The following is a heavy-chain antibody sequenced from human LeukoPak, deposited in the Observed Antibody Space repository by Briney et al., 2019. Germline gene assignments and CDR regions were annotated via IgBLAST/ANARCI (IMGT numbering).Heavy chain of an antibody. V-gene: IGHV3-21*01. D-gene: IGHD3-22*01. CDR3: AREGVVVIGFDY. Sequence: KPGGSLRLSCAASGFTFSSYSMNWVRQAPGKGLEWVSSISSSSSYIYYADSVKGRFTISRDNAKNSLYLQMNSLRAEDTAVYYCAREGVVVIGFDYWGQGTLLTDSS. CDR2: ISSSSSYI. J-gene: IGHJ4*02. CDR1: GFTFSSYS.